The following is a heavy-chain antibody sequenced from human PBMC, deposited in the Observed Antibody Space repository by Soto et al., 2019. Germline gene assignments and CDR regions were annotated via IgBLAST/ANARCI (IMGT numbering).Heavy chain of an antibody. CDR2: ISSSGSTI. Sequence: GGSLRLSCAASVFTFSDYYMSWIRQAPGKGLAWVSYISSSGSTIYYADSVKGRFTISRDNAKNSLYLQMNSLRAEDTAVYYCARDLFVSQPSPLDYWSQGTLVTGSS. V-gene: IGHV3-11*01. CDR3: ARDLFVSQPSPLDY. D-gene: IGHD2-2*01. J-gene: IGHJ4*02. CDR1: VFTFSDYY.